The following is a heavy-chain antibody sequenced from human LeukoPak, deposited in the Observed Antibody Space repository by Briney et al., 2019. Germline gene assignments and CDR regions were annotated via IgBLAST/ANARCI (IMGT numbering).Heavy chain of an antibody. Sequence: ASVKVSCKASGYTFTSYGISWVRQAPGQGLEWMGWISAYNGNTNYAQKLQGRVTMTTDTSTSTAYMELRSLRSDDTAVYHCARERDCSGGSCYSDAFDIWGQGTMVTVSS. V-gene: IGHV1-18*01. D-gene: IGHD2-15*01. CDR1: GYTFTSYG. CDR2: ISAYNGNT. J-gene: IGHJ3*02. CDR3: ARERDCSGGSCYSDAFDI.